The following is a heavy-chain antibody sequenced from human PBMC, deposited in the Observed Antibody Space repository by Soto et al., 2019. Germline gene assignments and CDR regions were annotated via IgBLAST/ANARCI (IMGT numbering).Heavy chain of an antibody. D-gene: IGHD3-22*01. CDR1: GFTFTSSA. V-gene: IGHV1-58*01. Sequence: QLQLVQSGPEVKKPGTSVKVSCKASGFTFTSSAVQWVRQARGQRLEWIGWIVVGSGNTNYAQKFQERVTITRDMSTSTAYMELSSLRSEDTAVYYCAAAPWENSSGEGTYYYGMDVWGQGTTVTVSS. CDR3: AAAPWENSSGEGTYYYGMDV. CDR2: IVVGSGNT. J-gene: IGHJ6*02.